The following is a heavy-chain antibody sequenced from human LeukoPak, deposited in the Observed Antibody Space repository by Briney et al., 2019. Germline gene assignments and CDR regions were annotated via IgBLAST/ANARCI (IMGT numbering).Heavy chain of an antibody. V-gene: IGHV3-23*01. D-gene: IGHD2-2*01. CDR2: ITLSGGST. CDR3: AKRGNPAVGHHYLDV. CDR1: GFTFSSYD. J-gene: IGHJ6*03. Sequence: GGSLRLSCAASGFTFSSYDMSWVRQAPGKGLEWVSSITLSGGSTFYADSVKGRFTTSRDNSKNTLYLQMNSLGAEDTAVYYCAKRGNPAVGHHYLDVWGEGTTVSVSS.